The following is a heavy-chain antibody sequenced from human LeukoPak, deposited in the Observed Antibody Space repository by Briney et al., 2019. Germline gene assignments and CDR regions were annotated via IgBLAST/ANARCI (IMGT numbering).Heavy chain of an antibody. CDR3: AREGYFGSGSPPSLYFDY. D-gene: IGHD3-10*01. CDR2: TSSDLNVK. CDR1: GFTFRNYV. Sequence: GGSLRLSCAASGFTFRNYVIHWVRQAPGKGLEWVAVTSSDLNVKLYADSVKGRFTISRDNSRSTLYLQMNSLRPEDTAIYYCAREGYFGSGSPPSLYFDYWGQGTLVTVSS. V-gene: IGHV3-30-3*01. J-gene: IGHJ4*02.